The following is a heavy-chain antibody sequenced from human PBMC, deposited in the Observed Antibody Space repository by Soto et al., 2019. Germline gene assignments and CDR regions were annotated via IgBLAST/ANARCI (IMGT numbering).Heavy chain of an antibody. J-gene: IGHJ4*02. V-gene: IGHV3-64*01. CDR1: GFTFSSYA. D-gene: IGHD3-3*01. CDR2: ISSNGGST. Sequence: GGSLRLSCAASGFTFSSYAMHWVRQAPGKGLEYVSAISSNGGSTYYANSVKGRFTISRDNSKNTLYLQMGSLRAEDMAVYYCARGFWSGPFYDYWGQGTLVTVSS. CDR3: ARGFWSGPFYDY.